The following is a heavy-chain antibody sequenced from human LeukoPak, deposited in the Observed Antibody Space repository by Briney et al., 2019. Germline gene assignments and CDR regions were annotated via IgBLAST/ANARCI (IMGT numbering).Heavy chain of an antibody. Sequence: SSVKVSCKASGGTISSYTISWVRQAPGQGLEWMGRIIPILGIANYAQKFQGRVTITADKSTSTAYMELSSLRSEDTAVYYCARENSDCGGDCRHFDYWGQGTLVTVSS. D-gene: IGHD2-21*02. J-gene: IGHJ4*02. CDR2: IIPILGIA. V-gene: IGHV1-69*04. CDR3: ARENSDCGGDCRHFDY. CDR1: GGTISSYT.